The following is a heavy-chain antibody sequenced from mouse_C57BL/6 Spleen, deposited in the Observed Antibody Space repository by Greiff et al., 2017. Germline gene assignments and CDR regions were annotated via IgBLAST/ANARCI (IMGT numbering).Heavy chain of an antibody. J-gene: IGHJ4*01. V-gene: IGHV2-9-1*01. CDR1: GFSLTSYA. Sequence: QVQLKQSGPGLVAPSQSLSITCTVSGFSLTSYAISWVRQPPGKGLEWLGVIWTGGGTNYNSALKSRLSISKDNSKSQVFLKMNSLQTDDTARYYCARKIYYDYDGEYYYAMDYWGQGTSVTVSS. D-gene: IGHD2-4*01. CDR2: IWTGGGT. CDR3: ARKIYYDYDGEYYYAMDY.